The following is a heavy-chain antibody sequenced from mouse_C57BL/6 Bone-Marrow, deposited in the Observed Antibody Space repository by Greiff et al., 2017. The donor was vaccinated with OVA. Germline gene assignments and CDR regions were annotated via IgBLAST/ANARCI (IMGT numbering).Heavy chain of an antibody. CDR1: GYAFSSSW. V-gene: IGHV1-82*01. CDR3: ARGYGYSAWFAY. CDR2: IYPGDGDT. D-gene: IGHD2-2*01. J-gene: IGHJ3*01. Sequence: QVQLKESGPELVKPGASVKISCKASGYAFSSSWMNWVKQRPGKGLEWIGRIYPGDGDTNYNGKFKGKATLTADKSSSTAYMQLSSLTSEDSAVYFCARGYGYSAWFAYWGQGTLVTVSA.